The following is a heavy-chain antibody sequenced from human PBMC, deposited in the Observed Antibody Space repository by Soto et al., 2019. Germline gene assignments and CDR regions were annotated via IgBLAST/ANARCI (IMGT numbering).Heavy chain of an antibody. Sequence: ASVKVYCKASGYTFTSYDINWVRQATGQGLEWMGWMNPNSGNTGYAQKFQGRVTMTRNTSISTAYMELSSLRSEDTAVYYCARGGRAAAGTYWFDPWGQGTLVTVAS. CDR1: GYTFTSYD. CDR2: MNPNSGNT. J-gene: IGHJ5*02. V-gene: IGHV1-8*01. CDR3: ARGGRAAAGTYWFDP. D-gene: IGHD6-13*01.